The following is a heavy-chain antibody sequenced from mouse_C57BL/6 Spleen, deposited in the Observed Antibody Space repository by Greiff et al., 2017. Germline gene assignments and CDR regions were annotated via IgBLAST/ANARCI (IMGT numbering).Heavy chain of an antibody. J-gene: IGHJ1*03. CDR3: ARGGGSSYYWYFDV. CDR2: IYPRSGNT. V-gene: IGHV1-81*01. Sequence: QVQLQQSGAELARPGASVKLSCKASGYTFTSYGISWVKQRPGQGLEWIGEIYPRSGNTYYNEKFKGKATLTADKSSSTAYMELRSLTSEDSAVYFCARGGGSSYYWYFDVWGTGTTVTVSS. CDR1: GYTFTSYG. D-gene: IGHD1-1*01.